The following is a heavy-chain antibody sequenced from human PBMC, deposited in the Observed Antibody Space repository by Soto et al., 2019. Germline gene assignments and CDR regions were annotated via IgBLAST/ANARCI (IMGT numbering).Heavy chain of an antibody. CDR1: GGTFSSYA. CDR3: ARDKLGDYYDSSGPDAFDI. J-gene: IGHJ3*02. CDR2: IIPIFGTA. V-gene: IGHV1-69*06. Sequence: SVKVSCKASGGTFSSYAISWVRQAPGQGLEWMGGIIPIFGTANYAQKFQGRVTITADKSTSTAYMGLSSLRSEDTAVYYCARDKLGDYYDSSGPDAFDIWGQGTMVTVSS. D-gene: IGHD3-22*01.